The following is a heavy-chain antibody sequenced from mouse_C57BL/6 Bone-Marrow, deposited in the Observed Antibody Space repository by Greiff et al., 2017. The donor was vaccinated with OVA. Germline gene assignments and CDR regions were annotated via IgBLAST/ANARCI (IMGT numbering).Heavy chain of an antibody. D-gene: IGHD2-4*01. CDR2: INPSTGGT. V-gene: IGHV1-42*01. CDR3: ARRGLRRYAMDY. Sequence: EVQLQQSGPELVKPGASVKISCKASGYSFTGYYMNWVKQSPEKSLEWIGEINPSTGGTTYNQKFKAKATLTVDKSSSTAYMQLKSLTSEDSAVYYCARRGLRRYAMDYWGQGTSVTVSS. CDR1: GYSFTGYY. J-gene: IGHJ4*01.